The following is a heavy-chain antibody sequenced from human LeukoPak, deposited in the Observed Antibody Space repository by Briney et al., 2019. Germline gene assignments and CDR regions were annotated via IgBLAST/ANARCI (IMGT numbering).Heavy chain of an antibody. CDR1: GFRFGDYV. CDR2: IKSNINGGTT. V-gene: IGHV3-49*04. CDR3: TSYSSGWPRHFDY. D-gene: IGHD6-19*01. Sequence: GGSLRLSCTAYGFRFGDYVMSWVRQAPGKGLEWVGFIKSNINGGTTEYTASVRGRFTISRDESKSIAYLQMNSLKTEDTAVYYCTSYSSGWPRHFDYWGQGTLVTVPS. J-gene: IGHJ4*02.